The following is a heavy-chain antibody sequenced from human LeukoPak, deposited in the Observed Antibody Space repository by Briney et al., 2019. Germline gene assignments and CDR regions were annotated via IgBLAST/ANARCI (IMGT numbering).Heavy chain of an antibody. D-gene: IGHD5-12*01. CDR3: ARGKSVATAPRHPFDY. J-gene: IGHJ4*02. V-gene: IGHV1-18*01. CDR1: GHSFTSYG. Sequence: ASVKVSCKASGHSFTSYGISWVRQAPGQGLEWMGWISGYNYNTNYAQKFRGRVTMTTDTSTNTVDMELRSLRSDDTAVYYCARGKSVATAPRHPFDYWGQGTLVTVSS. CDR2: ISGYNYNT.